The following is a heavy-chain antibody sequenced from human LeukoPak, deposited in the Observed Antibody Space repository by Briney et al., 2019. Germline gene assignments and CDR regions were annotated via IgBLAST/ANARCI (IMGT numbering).Heavy chain of an antibody. J-gene: IGHJ3*02. CDR3: AILDFGTTIFGVDHNAFDI. CDR1: GGSFSGYY. V-gene: IGHV4-34*01. Sequence: SETLSLTCAVYGGSFSGYYWSWIRQPPGKGLEWIGEINHSGSTNYNPSLKSRVTISVDTSKNQFSLELSSVTAADTAVYYCAILDFGTTIFGVDHNAFDIWGQGTMVTVSS. D-gene: IGHD3-3*01. CDR2: INHSGST.